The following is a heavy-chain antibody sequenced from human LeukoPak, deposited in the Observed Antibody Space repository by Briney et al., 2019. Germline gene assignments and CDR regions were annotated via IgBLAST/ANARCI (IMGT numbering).Heavy chain of an antibody. CDR1: GVAVNSYF. D-gene: IGHD2-15*01. Sequence: GGSLRLSCAVAGVAVNSYFMGWVRQAPGKGLEWVSIISSEGFTYYADSVKDRFAISRDNFKNSLYLEMNSLRAEDTAFYYCARGRGGDWGQGALVTVSS. CDR2: ISSEGFT. J-gene: IGHJ4*02. V-gene: IGHV3-53*01. CDR3: ARGRGGD.